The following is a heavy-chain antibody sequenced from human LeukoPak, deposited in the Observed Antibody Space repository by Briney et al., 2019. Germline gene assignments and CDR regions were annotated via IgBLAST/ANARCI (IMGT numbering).Heavy chain of an antibody. Sequence: LSLTCTVSGGSISSSSYYWGWIRQPPGKGLEWVAVIPYDGSNTYYADSVKGRFTISRDNSKNTLYLQMNSLRAEDTAVYYCAKNTKPTLVTPDFWGQGTLVTVSS. V-gene: IGHV3-30*18. J-gene: IGHJ4*02. CDR3: AKNTKPTLVTPDF. CDR2: IPYDGSNT. CDR1: GGSISSSS. D-gene: IGHD4-23*01.